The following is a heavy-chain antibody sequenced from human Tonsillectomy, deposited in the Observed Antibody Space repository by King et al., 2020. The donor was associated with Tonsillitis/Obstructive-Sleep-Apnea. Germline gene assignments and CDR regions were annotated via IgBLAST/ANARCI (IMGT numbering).Heavy chain of an antibody. CDR2: ISYDGSTK. Sequence: VQLVESGGGVVQPGRSLRLSCAASGFTFSFYGMHWVRQAPGKGLEWLLFISYDGSTKYYADSVKGRFTISRDTSKNTLYWQMSGLKAEDTAVYYCAREILVAEKGYFDYWGQGTLVTVSS. J-gene: IGHJ4*02. D-gene: IGHD2-8*02. CDR1: GFTFSFYG. CDR3: AREILVAEKGYFDY. V-gene: IGHV3-30*07.